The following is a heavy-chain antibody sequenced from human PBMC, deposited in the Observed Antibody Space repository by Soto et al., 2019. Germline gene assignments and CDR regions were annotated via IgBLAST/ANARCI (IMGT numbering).Heavy chain of an antibody. D-gene: IGHD4-17*01. V-gene: IGHV1-18*01. J-gene: IGHJ4*02. Sequence: ASVKVSCKASGYTFTSYGISWVRQAPGQGLEWMGWISAYNGNTNYAQKLQGRVTTTTDTSTSTAYMELRSLRSDDTAVYYCARDKSNYGDYKAFDYWGQGTLVIVSS. CDR1: GYTFTSYG. CDR3: ARDKSNYGDYKAFDY. CDR2: ISAYNGNT.